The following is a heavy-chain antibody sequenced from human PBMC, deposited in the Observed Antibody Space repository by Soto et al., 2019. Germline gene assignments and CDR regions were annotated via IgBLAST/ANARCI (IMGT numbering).Heavy chain of an antibody. J-gene: IGHJ4*02. CDR2: INAGNGNT. Sequence: ASVKVSCKASGYTFTSYAMHWVRQAPGQRLEWMGWINAGNGNTKYSQKFQGRVTITRDTSASTAYMKLSSLRSEDTAVYYCARPRKSSSWYVTTPDYWGQGTLVTSPQ. CDR1: GYTFTSYA. D-gene: IGHD6-13*01. CDR3: ARPRKSSSWYVTTPDY. V-gene: IGHV1-3*01.